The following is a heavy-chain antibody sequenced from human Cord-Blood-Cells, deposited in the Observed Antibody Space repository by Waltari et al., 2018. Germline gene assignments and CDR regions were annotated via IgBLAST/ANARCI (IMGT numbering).Heavy chain of an antibody. J-gene: IGHJ6*02. V-gene: IGHV1-2*02. D-gene: IGHD4-17*01. CDR1: GYTFTGYY. CDR2: INPNSGGT. CDR3: ARDFQYYGGNYYYGMDV. Sequence: QVQLVQSGAEVKKPGASVKVSCKASGYTFTGYYMHWVRQAPGQGLEWMGWINPNSGGTNYAQKFQGRVTMTSDTSISTAYMELSRLRSDDTAVYYCARDFQYYGGNYYYGMDVWGQGTTVTVSS.